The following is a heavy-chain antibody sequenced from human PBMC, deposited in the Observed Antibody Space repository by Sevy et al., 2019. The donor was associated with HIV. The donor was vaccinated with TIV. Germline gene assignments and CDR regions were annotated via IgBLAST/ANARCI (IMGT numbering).Heavy chain of an antibody. D-gene: IGHD3-3*01. V-gene: IGHV3-48*02. J-gene: IGHJ3*02. CDR3: ARDCFWSGYYWAAFDI. CDR1: GFTFSSYS. Sequence: GGSLRLSCAASGFTFSSYSMNWVRQAPGKGLEWVSYISSSSSTIYYADSVKGRFTISRDNAKNSLYLQMNSLRDEDTAVYYCARDCFWSGYYWAAFDIWGQGTMVTVSS. CDR2: ISSSSSTI.